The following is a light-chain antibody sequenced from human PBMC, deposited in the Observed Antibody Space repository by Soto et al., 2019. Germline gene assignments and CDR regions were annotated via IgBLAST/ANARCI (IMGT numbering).Light chain of an antibody. CDR1: QSVSSDY. CDR2: GAS. J-gene: IGKJ5*01. CDR3: QQYGSSPIT. Sequence: EIVLTHSPGTLSLSPGERGTLSCRASQSVSSDYLAWYQQKLGQVPRLLIYGASSRATGIPDRFSGSGSGTDFTLTISRLEHEDFAVYYCQQYGSSPITFGQGTRLEIK. V-gene: IGKV3-20*01.